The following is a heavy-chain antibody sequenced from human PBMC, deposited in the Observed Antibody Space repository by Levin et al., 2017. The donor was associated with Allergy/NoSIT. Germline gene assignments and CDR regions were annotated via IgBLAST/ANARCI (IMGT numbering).Heavy chain of an antibody. CDR3: ARDERYCSDSTCYPGAFDI. J-gene: IGHJ3*02. D-gene: IGHD2-15*01. CDR2: IYNSGST. V-gene: IGHV4-59*01. Sequence: SETLSLTCTVSGGSISSYYWSWIRQPPGKALEWIGYIYNSGSTNYNPSLKSRVTISVDTSKKQFSLKLTSVTAADTAVYYCARDERYCSDSTCYPGAFDIWGQGTMVTVSA. CDR1: GGSISSYY.